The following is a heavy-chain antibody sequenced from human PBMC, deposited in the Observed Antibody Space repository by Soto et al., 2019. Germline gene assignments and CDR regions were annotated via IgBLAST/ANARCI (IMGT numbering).Heavy chain of an antibody. J-gene: IGHJ4*02. D-gene: IGHD5-18*01. V-gene: IGHV1-18*01. CDR1: GYTFTSYG. Sequence: QVQLVQSGAEVKKPGASVKVSCKASGYTFTSYGITWVRQAPGQGLEWMGWISAHNGNKKYAQKFQGRVTMTTDTSTSTAYMDFRSLRSDDTAVYYCARTGTAMPTRENYWGQGTLVTVSA. CDR2: ISAHNGNK. CDR3: ARTGTAMPTRENY.